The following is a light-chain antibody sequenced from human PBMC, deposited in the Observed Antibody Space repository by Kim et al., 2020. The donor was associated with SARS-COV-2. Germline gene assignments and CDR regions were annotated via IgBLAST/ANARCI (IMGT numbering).Light chain of an antibody. CDR2: GAS. Sequence: SVSPGDRATLSCRASQNVNYNLAWYQQKLGQPPRLLIYGASTRATAIPARFSGSGSETEFTLTITSLQSEDFAVYYCQQYSNWPRTFGQGTKLEI. CDR3: QQYSNWPRT. V-gene: IGKV3-15*01. J-gene: IGKJ2*01. CDR1: QNVNYN.